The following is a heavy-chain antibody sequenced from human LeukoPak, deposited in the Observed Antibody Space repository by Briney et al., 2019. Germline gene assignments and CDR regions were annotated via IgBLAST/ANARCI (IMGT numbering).Heavy chain of an antibody. D-gene: IGHD3-22*01. J-gene: IGHJ4*02. V-gene: IGHV3-23*01. CDR1: GFTFSSYA. CDR2: ISGSGGST. CDR3: AKDSGSSGYYYYFDY. Sequence: GGSLRLSCAASGFTFSSYAMSWVRQAPGKGLEWVSAISGSGGSTYYADSVKGRFTISRDNSKNTLYLQMNSLRAEDTAVYYCAKDSGSSGYYYYFDYWGQGTLVTVSS.